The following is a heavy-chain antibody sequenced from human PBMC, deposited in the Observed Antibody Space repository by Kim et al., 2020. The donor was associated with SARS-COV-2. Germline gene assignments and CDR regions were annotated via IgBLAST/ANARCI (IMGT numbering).Heavy chain of an antibody. CDR2: IRSKAYGGTT. CDR3: TRDAYDFWSGPLGMDV. J-gene: IGHJ6*02. V-gene: IGHV3-49*03. D-gene: IGHD3-3*01. Sequence: GGSLRLSCTASGFTFGDYAMSWFRQAPGKGLEWVGFIRSKAYGGTTEYAASVKGRFTISRDDSKSIAYLQMNSLKTEDTAVYYCTRDAYDFWSGPLGMDVWGQGTTVTVSS. CDR1: GFTFGDYA.